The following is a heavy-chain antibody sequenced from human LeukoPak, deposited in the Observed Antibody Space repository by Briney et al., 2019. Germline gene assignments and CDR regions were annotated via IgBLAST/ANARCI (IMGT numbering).Heavy chain of an antibody. J-gene: IGHJ5*02. Sequence: GGSLRLSCAASGFTFDDYAMHWVRQAPGKGLEWVSGISWNSGSIGYADSVKGRFNISRDNAKNSLYLQMNSLRAEDMALYYCAKGLSSGWLDWFDPWGQGTLVTVSS. CDR1: GFTFDDYA. CDR3: AKGLSSGWLDWFDP. CDR2: ISWNSGSI. D-gene: IGHD6-19*01. V-gene: IGHV3-9*03.